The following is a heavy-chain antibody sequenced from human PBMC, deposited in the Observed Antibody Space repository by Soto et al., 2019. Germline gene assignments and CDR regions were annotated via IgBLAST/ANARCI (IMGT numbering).Heavy chain of an antibody. CDR1: GGSMIIGYYG. V-gene: IGHV4-61*01. Sequence: SETLPLTSTVSGGSMIIGYYGWSWIRQPPGKGLEWIGYIYYSGSTNYNPSLKSRVTISVDTSKNQFSLKLSSVTAADTAVYYCARLRGYFDYWGQGTLVTVSS. CDR2: IYYSGST. CDR3: ARLRGYFDY. J-gene: IGHJ4*02.